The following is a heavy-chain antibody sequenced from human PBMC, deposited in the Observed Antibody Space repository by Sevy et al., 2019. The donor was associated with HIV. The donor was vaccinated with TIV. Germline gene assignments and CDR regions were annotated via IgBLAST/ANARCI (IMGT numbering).Heavy chain of an antibody. CDR1: GYTFTGYY. CDR2: INPVSGGP. V-gene: IGHV1-2*02. J-gene: IGHJ4*02. Sequence: ASVKVSCKASGYTFTGYYMHWVRQAPGQGLQWMGWINPVSGGPNYAPKFQGRVTLTRDTSISTAYMELSRLKSDDTAVYYCVRDDRDGYFEYWGQGTLVTVSS. CDR3: VRDDRDGYFEY.